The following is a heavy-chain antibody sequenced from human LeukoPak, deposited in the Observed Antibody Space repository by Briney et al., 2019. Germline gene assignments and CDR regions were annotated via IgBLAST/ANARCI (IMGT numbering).Heavy chain of an antibody. V-gene: IGHV3-7*03. CDR1: GFTFSNSW. CDR3: ARDGSPAAIISWDAFDI. D-gene: IGHD2-2*02. J-gene: IGHJ3*02. Sequence: PGGSLRLSCIASGFTFSNSWMAWVRQAPGKGLEWVANIKEDGSDKQYVDSVKGRFTISRDNAKNSLYLQMNGLRAEDTALYHCARDGSPAAIISWDAFDIWGQGTMVTVSS. CDR2: IKEDGSDK.